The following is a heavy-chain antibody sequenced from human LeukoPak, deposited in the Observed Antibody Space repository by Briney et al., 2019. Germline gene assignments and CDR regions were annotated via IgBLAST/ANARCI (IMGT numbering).Heavy chain of an antibody. CDR2: INPSGGST. CDR3: VARLPAAILVDV. D-gene: IGHD2-2*02. V-gene: IGHV1-46*01. Sequence: ASVKVSCKASGYTFTSYYMHWVRQAPGQGVEWMGIINPSGGSTSYAQKFQGRVTMTRDTSTSTVYMELSSLRSEDTAVYYCVARLPAAILVDVWGKGTTVTVSS. J-gene: IGHJ6*04. CDR1: GYTFTSYY.